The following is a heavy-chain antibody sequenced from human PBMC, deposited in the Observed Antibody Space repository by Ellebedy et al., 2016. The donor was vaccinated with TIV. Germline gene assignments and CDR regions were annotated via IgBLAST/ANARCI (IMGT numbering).Heavy chain of an antibody. V-gene: IGHV4-59*01. CDR3: ARDDRIAEARGGTWVWFDP. Sequence: MPSETLSLTCNVSGASISDYYWSWIRQSPGKGLEWIGNLYSSGSTNYNPSLKSRVTISVDTSKNQFSLKLSSVTAADTAVYYCARDDRIAEARGGTWVWFDPWGQGTLVTVSS. J-gene: IGHJ5*02. CDR2: LYSSGST. CDR1: GASISDYY. D-gene: IGHD6-19*01.